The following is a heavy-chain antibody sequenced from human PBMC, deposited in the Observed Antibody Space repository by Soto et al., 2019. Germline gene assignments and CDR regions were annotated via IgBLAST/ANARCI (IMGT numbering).Heavy chain of an antibody. V-gene: IGHV1-46*01. CDR1: GYTFTSYY. D-gene: IGHD3-22*01. CDR2: INPSGGST. J-gene: IGHJ4*02. CDR3: ARDPKYYYDSSGYYGDY. Sequence: ASVKVSCKASGYTFTSYYMHWVRQAPGQGLEWMGIINPSGGSTSYAQKFQGRVTMTRDTSTSTVYMELSSLRSEDTAVYYCARDPKYYYDSSGYYGDYWGQGTLVTVS.